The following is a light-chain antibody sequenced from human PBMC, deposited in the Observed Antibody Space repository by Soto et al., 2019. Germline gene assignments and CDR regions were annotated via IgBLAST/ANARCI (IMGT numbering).Light chain of an antibody. Sequence: DIVLTQSPGTLSLSPGERATLSCRASQSVNSNYLAWYQQKPGQAPRLLIFGASTRATGISDRFRGSGSGTDFNLTINRLEPEDFAVYYCQQYGRTFGQGTKVEIK. CDR1: QSVNSNY. CDR3: QQYGRT. J-gene: IGKJ2*01. V-gene: IGKV3-20*01. CDR2: GAS.